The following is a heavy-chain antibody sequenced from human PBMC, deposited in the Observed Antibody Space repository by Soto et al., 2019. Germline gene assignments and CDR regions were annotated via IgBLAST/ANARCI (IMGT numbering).Heavy chain of an antibody. CDR1: GYSFTTNA. CDR3: ARGQQSPVTIFGVVVSCMGTFDI. CDR2: INPYKGNT. J-gene: IGHJ3*02. V-gene: IGHV1-18*01. D-gene: IGHD3-3*01. Sequence: QVQLVQSGPEVKKPGASVKVSCKASGYSFTTNAISWVRQAPGQGLEWMGWINPYKGNTKYGQKFQGRVTMTTDTSTSTAYMEVRSLRADDTAVYYCARGQQSPVTIFGVVVSCMGTFDIWGQGTMVTVSS.